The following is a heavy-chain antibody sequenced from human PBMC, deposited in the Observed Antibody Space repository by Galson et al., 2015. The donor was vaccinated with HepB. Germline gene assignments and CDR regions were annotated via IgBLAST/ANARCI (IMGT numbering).Heavy chain of an antibody. CDR3: TTRDEMATPQGGFDAFDI. D-gene: IGHD5-24*01. V-gene: IGHV3-15*01. CDR2: IKSKTDGGTT. CDR1: GFTFSNAW. J-gene: IGHJ3*02. Sequence: SLRLSCAASGFTFSNAWMSWVRQAPGKGLEWVGRIKSKTDGGTTDYAAPVKGRFTISRDDSKNTLYLQINSLKTEDTAVYYCTTRDEMATPQGGFDAFDIWGQGTMVTVSS.